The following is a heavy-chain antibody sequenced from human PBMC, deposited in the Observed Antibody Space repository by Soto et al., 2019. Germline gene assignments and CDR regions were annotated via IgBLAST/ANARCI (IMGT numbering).Heavy chain of an antibody. Sequence: PSETLSLTCSVSGGSMSEYFGSWIRQSPGKGLEWIGYIYYLGSTDYNPSLKSRVTISVDTSKRQFSLRLTSVTAADTAVYYCARDGYDGSGSPYPAYWGPGTQVTV. CDR3: ARDGYDGSGSPYPAY. V-gene: IGHV4-59*01. CDR2: IYYLGST. CDR1: GGSMSEYF. D-gene: IGHD3-10*01. J-gene: IGHJ4*02.